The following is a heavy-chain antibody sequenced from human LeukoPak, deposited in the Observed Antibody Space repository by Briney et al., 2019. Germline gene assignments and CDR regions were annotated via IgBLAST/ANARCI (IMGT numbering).Heavy chain of an antibody. CDR1: GFTFSSFA. J-gene: IGHJ3*01. CDR3: TKDRSCTGSSCNVGS. Sequence: PGGSLRLSCAASGFTFSSFAMSWVRQAPGKGLEWVSAISGSGGSTYYADSVKGRFTISRDNSKNTLFLQRNSLRAEDTAVYYCTKDRSCTGSSCNVGSWGQGTMVTVSS. V-gene: IGHV3-23*01. CDR2: ISGSGGST. D-gene: IGHD2-2*01.